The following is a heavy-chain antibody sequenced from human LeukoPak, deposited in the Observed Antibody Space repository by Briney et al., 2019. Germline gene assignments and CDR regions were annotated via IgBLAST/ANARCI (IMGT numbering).Heavy chain of an antibody. Sequence: SETLSLTCTVSGGSISSYYWSWIRQPPGKGLEWIGYIYTSGSTNYNPSLKSRVAISVDTSKNQFSLKLSSVTAADTAVYYCARRHMVRGGYYMDVWGKGTTVTVSS. D-gene: IGHD3-10*01. CDR1: GGSISSYY. J-gene: IGHJ6*03. V-gene: IGHV4-4*09. CDR2: IYTSGST. CDR3: ARRHMVRGGYYMDV.